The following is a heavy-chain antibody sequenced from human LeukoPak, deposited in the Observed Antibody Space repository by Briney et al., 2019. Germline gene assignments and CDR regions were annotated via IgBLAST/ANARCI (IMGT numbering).Heavy chain of an antibody. CDR3: ARDKIVGATHFDY. CDR2: IKQDGSEK. D-gene: IGHD1-26*01. CDR1: GFTFSNYW. V-gene: IGHV3-7*01. J-gene: IGHJ4*02. Sequence: GGTLRLSCAASGFTFSNYWMSWVRQAPGKGLEWVANIKQDGSEKYYVDSVKGRFTISRDNAKNSLYLQMNSLRAEDTAVYYCARDKIVGATHFDYWGQGTLVTVSS.